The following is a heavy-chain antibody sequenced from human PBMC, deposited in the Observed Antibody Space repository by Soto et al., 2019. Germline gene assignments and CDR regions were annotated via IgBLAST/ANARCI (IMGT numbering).Heavy chain of an antibody. J-gene: IGHJ4*02. D-gene: IGHD1-26*01. CDR3: ARRYGGNFDF. V-gene: IGHV4-59*01. CDR1: GGSISSYY. CDR2: IYYSGST. Sequence: QVQLQESGPGLVKPSETLSFTCTVSGGSISSYYWSWIRQPPGKGLEGIGYIYYSGSTNYNPSLKSRVTISVDTAKNQYSLKLSSVTAADTAVYYCARRYGGNFDFWGQGTLVTVSS.